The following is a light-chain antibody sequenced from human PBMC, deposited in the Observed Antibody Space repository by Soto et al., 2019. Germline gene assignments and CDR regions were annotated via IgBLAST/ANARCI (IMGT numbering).Light chain of an antibody. CDR2: DVS. J-gene: IGLJ1*01. Sequence: QCVLTQPASVSGSPGESITISCTGTSSDVGGYNYVSWYQQHPGKAPKLMIYDVSNRPSGVSNRFSGSKSGNTASLTISGLQAEDEADYYCSSFTSSITFVFGTGTKVTVL. CDR3: SSFTSSITFV. V-gene: IGLV2-14*01. CDR1: SSDVGGYNY.